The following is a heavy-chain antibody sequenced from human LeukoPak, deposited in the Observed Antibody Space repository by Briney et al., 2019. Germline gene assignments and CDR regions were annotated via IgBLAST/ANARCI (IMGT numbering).Heavy chain of an antibody. CDR3: AIDRSPEGYFDY. CDR2: IILIFGTA. J-gene: IGHJ4*02. Sequence: ASVKVSCKASGGTFSSYAISWVRQAPGQGLEWMGGIILIFGTANYAQKFQGRVTITADESTSTAYMELSSLRSEDTAVYYCAIDRSPEGYFDYWGQGTLVTVSS. V-gene: IGHV1-69*13. CDR1: GGTFSSYA. D-gene: IGHD3-16*02.